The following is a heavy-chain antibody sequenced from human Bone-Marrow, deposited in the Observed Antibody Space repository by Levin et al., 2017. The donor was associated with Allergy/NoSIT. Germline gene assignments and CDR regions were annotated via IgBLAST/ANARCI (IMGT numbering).Heavy chain of an antibody. CDR3: ARDRTTVTTKDVYYYGMDV. CDR2: ISNSGST. J-gene: IGHJ6*02. D-gene: IGHD4-17*01. CDR1: GGSISSYY. Sequence: SETLSLICSVSGGSISSYYWSWIRQPPGKGLEWIGCISNSGSTNYNPSLKSRVTISLDTSKNQFSLKLYSVTAADTAVYYCARDRTTVTTKDVYYYGMDVWGQGAKVTVSS. V-gene: IGHV4-59*01.